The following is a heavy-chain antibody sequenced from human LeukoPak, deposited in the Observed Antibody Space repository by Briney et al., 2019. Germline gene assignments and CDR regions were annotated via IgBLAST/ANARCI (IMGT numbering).Heavy chain of an antibody. CDR1: GGSFSGYY. CDR2: INHSGST. Sequence: SETLSLTCAVYGGSFSGYYWSWIRQPPGKGLEWIGEINHSGSTNYNPSLKSRVTISVDTSKNQFSLKLSSVTAPDTAVYYCASLRGSGGSCCDYWGQGTLVTVSS. D-gene: IGHD2-15*01. J-gene: IGHJ4*02. V-gene: IGHV4-34*01. CDR3: ASLRGSGGSCCDY.